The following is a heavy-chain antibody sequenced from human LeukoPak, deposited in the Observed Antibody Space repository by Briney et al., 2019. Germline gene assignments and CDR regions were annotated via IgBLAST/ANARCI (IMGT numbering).Heavy chain of an antibody. Sequence: SETLSLTCTVSGGSISSYYWSWLRQPPGKGLEWIGYIYYSGSTNYNPSLKSRVTISVDTSKNQFSLKLSSVTAADTAVYYCARESGSPFPGRRFDPWGQGTLVTVSS. V-gene: IGHV4-59*01. CDR3: ARESGSPFPGRRFDP. CDR1: GGSISSYY. D-gene: IGHD3-10*01. CDR2: IYYSGST. J-gene: IGHJ5*02.